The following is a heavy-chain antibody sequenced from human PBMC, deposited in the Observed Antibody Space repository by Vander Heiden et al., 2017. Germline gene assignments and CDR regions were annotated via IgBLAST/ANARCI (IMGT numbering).Heavy chain of an antibody. CDR1: GFTFSSYS. CDR2: ISSSSSTI. V-gene: IGHV3-48*02. CDR3: AIPAGGGVVNGLTPA. Sequence: VQLVESGGGLVQPGGSLRLSCAASGFTFSSYSMNWVRQAPGKGLEWVSYISSSSSTIYYADSVKGRFTISRDNAKNSLYMQMNSLRDEDTAVYYCAIPAGGGVVNGLTPAWGQGTLVTVSS. J-gene: IGHJ5*02. D-gene: IGHD3-3*01.